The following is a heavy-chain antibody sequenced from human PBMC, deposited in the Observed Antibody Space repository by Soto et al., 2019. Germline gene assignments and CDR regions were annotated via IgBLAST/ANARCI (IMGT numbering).Heavy chain of an antibody. CDR3: TTGLSNGYYNFDY. V-gene: IGHV3-15*01. J-gene: IGHJ4*02. CDR1: GFTFSNAW. CDR2: IKGEADGGTT. Sequence: QLVESGGGLVKPGGSLRLSCAASGFTFSNAWMSWVRRAPGKGLEWVGRIKGEADGGTTDYAASVKGRITISRDHSKDTLYLQMNSLKTEDTAVYYCTTGLSNGYYNFDYWGQGTPVTVSS. D-gene: IGHD3-22*01.